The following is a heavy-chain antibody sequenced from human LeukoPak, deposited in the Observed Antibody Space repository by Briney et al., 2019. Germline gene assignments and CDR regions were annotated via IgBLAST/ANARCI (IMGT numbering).Heavy chain of an antibody. D-gene: IGHD3-3*01. V-gene: IGHV1-46*01. CDR1: GYTFTSYY. CDR3: ARGSASHASVLRFLPVGY. J-gene: IGHJ4*02. CDR2: INPSGGST. Sequence: ASVKVPCKASGYTFTSYYMHWVRQAPGQGLEWMGIINPSGGSTSYAQKFQGRVTMTRDTSTSTVYMELSSLRSEDTAVYYCARGSASHASVLRFLPVGYWGQGTLVTVSS.